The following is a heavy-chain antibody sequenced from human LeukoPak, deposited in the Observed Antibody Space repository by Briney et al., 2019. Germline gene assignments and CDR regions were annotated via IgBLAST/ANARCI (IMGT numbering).Heavy chain of an antibody. J-gene: IGHJ6*03. CDR1: GFTFSSYE. V-gene: IGHV3-48*03. CDR2: ISSSGSAI. CDR3: ARGRYCSGGSCHFRHYYYMDV. Sequence: GGSLRLSCAASGFTFSSYEMNWVRQAPGKGLEWVSYISSSGSAIYYADSVKGRFTISSDNAKHSLYLQMNSLRAEDTAVYYCARGRYCSGGSCHFRHYYYMDVWGKGTTVTVSS. D-gene: IGHD2-15*01.